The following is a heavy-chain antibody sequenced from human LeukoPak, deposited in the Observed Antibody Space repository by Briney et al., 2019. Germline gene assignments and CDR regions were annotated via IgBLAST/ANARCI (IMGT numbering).Heavy chain of an antibody. J-gene: IGHJ5*02. CDR2: IYHSGST. D-gene: IGHD5-18*01. CDR1: GYSISSGYY. Sequence: SETLSLTCTVSGYSISSGYYWGWLRQPPGKGLELIGSIYHSGSTYYNPSLKSRVTISVDTSKNQFSLKLSSVTAADTAVYYCARDHRGYSYGYAANWFDPWGQGTLVTVSS. CDR3: ARDHRGYSYGYAANWFDP. V-gene: IGHV4-38-2*02.